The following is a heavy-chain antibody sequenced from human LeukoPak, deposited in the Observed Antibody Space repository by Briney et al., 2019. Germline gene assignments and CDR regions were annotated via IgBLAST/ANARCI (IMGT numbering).Heavy chain of an antibody. V-gene: IGHV4-34*01. CDR2: INQCERN. CDR3: SRGPRQLWLPQY. Sequence: SETLSLTCVVYAASFIGYFCSWVRPAPGKGLEWIGVINQCERNNYKPSLKSRVTISIHTSKSQFPLKLSSVTAADRAVYYCSRGPRQLWLPQYGGERTLVSVST. D-gene: IGHD5-18*01. J-gene: IGHJ4*02. CDR1: AASFIGYF.